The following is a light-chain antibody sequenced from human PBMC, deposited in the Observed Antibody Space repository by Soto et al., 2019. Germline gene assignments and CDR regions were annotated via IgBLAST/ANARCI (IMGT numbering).Light chain of an antibody. CDR1: QSFRGL. J-gene: IGKJ1*01. CDR3: QQYGSSGT. Sequence: EGVLTQSPVTLSLSPGERATLSCRASQSFRGLLAWYQQKPGQAPSLLIYDAYNRATGIPPRFSGSGSGTDFTLTISRLEPEDFAVYYCQQYGSSGTFGQGTKV. CDR2: DAY. V-gene: IGKV3-20*01.